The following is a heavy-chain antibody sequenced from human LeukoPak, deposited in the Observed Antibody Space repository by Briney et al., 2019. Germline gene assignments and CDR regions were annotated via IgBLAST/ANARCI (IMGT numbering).Heavy chain of an antibody. V-gene: IGHV4-59*01. CDR1: GGSISSYY. CDR2: IYYSGST. D-gene: IGHD6-19*01. CDR3: ARASGQWLPPVY. J-gene: IGHJ4*02. Sequence: SETLSLTCTVSGGSISSYYWSWIRQPPGKELEWIGYIYYSGSTNYNPSLKSRVTISVDTSKNQFSLKLSSVTAADTAVYYCARASGQWLPPVYWGQGTLVTVSS.